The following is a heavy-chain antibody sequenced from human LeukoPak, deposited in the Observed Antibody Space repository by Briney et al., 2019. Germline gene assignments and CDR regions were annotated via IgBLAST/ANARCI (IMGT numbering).Heavy chain of an antibody. CDR1: GGSFSRYY. CDR3: ARVSGATITTYYGMDV. Sequence: SESLSLTCTVSGGSFSRYYWSWIRQPPGKGLEWIGDIHYSGRNNYNPSLKSRVTISMDTSKNQFSLRLRSVTAVDTAVYYCARVSGATITTYYGMDVWGQGTTVTVS. J-gene: IGHJ6*02. D-gene: IGHD5-12*01. CDR2: IHYSGRN. V-gene: IGHV4-59*01.